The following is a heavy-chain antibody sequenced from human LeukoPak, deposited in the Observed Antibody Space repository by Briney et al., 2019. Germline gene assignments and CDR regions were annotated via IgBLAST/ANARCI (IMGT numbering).Heavy chain of an antibody. Sequence: GGSLRLSCAASGFTFSSCEMNWVRQAPGKGLEWVSYISTSGSTIYYADSVKGRFTISRDNAKNSLYLQMNSLRAEDTAVYYCARGYYYGSGSYFDYWGQGTLVTVSS. D-gene: IGHD3-10*01. V-gene: IGHV3-48*03. CDR2: ISTSGSTI. J-gene: IGHJ4*02. CDR1: GFTFSSCE. CDR3: ARGYYYGSGSYFDY.